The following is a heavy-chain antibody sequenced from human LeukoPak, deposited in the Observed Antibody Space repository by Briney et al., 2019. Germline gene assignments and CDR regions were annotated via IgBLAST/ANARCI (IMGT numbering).Heavy chain of an antibody. J-gene: IGHJ4*02. V-gene: IGHV1-18*01. CDR3: ARNLYSSGWYSLPSDY. Sequence: ASVKVSCKASGYTLTSYGISWVRQAPGQGLEWMGWISAYNGNTNYAQKLQGRVTMTTDTSTSTAYMELRSLRSDDTAVYYCARNLYSSGWYSLPSDYWGQGTLVTVSS. D-gene: IGHD6-19*01. CDR2: ISAYNGNT. CDR1: GYTLTSYG.